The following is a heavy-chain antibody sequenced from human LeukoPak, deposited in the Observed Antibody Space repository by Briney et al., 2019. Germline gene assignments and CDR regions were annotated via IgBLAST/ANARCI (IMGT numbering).Heavy chain of an antibody. CDR1: GFTFDDYG. Sequence: PGGSLRLSCAASGFTFDDYGMSWVRQAPGKGLEWVSGINWNGGSTGYADSVKGRFTISRDNAQNSLYLQMNSLRAEDTALYYCAREGGVVYDFWSGYQYNWFDPWGQRTLVTVSS. V-gene: IGHV3-20*04. CDR3: AREGGVVYDFWSGYQYNWFDP. D-gene: IGHD3-3*01. CDR2: INWNGGST. J-gene: IGHJ5*02.